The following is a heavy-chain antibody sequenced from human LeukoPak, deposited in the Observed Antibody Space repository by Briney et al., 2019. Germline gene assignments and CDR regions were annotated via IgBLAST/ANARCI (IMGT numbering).Heavy chain of an antibody. CDR1: GFIFSSYA. Sequence: GGSLRLSCTASGFIFSSYALSWVRQAPGKGLEWVSGISGSGGGTYYSDSVKGRFTISRDNSKNTVFLQMNSLRAEDTAVYYCAKDPYYYDSSGYPYYFDYWGQGTLVTVSS. D-gene: IGHD3-22*01. CDR2: ISGSGGGT. V-gene: IGHV3-23*01. CDR3: AKDPYYYDSSGYPYYFDY. J-gene: IGHJ4*02.